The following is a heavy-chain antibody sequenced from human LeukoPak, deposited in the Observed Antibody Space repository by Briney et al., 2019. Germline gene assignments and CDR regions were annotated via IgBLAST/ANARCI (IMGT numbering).Heavy chain of an antibody. Sequence: GGSLRLSCAASGFTFSSYSMNWVRQAPGKGLEWVSSISSSNSYIYYADSVKGRFTISRDNAKNSQYLQMNSLRAEDTAVYYCARGGGLPYYYYAMDVWGQGTTVTVSS. CDR1: GFTFSSYS. V-gene: IGHV3-21*01. D-gene: IGHD3-16*01. J-gene: IGHJ6*02. CDR2: ISSSNSYI. CDR3: ARGGGLPYYYYAMDV.